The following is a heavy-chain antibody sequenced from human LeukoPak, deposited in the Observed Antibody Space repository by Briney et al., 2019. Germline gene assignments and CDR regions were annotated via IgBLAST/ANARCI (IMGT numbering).Heavy chain of an antibody. CDR2: ISGSGGST. D-gene: IGHD3-16*01. Sequence: GGSLRLSCAASGFTFSSYAMSWVRQAPGKGLEWVSAISGSGGSTYYADSVKGRFTISRDNSKNTLYLQMNSLRAEDTAVYYCANSLYDYVWGIPPDYWGQGTLVTVSS. V-gene: IGHV3-23*01. CDR1: GFTFSSYA. J-gene: IGHJ4*02. CDR3: ANSLYDYVWGIPPDY.